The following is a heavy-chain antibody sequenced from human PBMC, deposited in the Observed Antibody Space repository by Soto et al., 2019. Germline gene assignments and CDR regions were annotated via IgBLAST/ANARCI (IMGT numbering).Heavy chain of an antibody. D-gene: IGHD1-26*01. J-gene: IGHJ4*02. CDR3: ARHSGSYGNYFDY. V-gene: IGHV1-69*13. Sequence: SVKVSCKASGGTFSSYAISWVRQAPGQGLEWMGGIIPIFGTANYAQKFQGRVTITADESTSTAYMELSSLRPEDTAVYYCARHSGSYGNYFDYWGQGTLVTVSS. CDR2: IIPIFGTA. CDR1: GGTFSSYA.